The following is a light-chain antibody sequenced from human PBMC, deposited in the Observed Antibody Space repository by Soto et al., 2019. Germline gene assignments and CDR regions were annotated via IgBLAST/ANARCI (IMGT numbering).Light chain of an antibody. V-gene: IGKV3-20*01. CDR1: QSVSSSY. CDR2: GAS. CDR3: QQYGSSPTT. Sequence: EIVLTQSPGTLSLSQGERATLSCRASQSVSSSYLAWYQQKPGQAPRLLIYGASSRATGIPDRFSGSGSGTDFTLTISRLEPEDFAVYYCQQYGSSPTTFGQGTKVEIK. J-gene: IGKJ1*01.